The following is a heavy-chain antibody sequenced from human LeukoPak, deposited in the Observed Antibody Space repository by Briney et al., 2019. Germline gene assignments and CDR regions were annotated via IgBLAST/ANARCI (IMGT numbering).Heavy chain of an antibody. CDR1: GGSISSGSYY. J-gene: IGHJ5*02. D-gene: IGHD3-10*01. CDR3: ARVWFGSRLVDP. V-gene: IGHV4-61*09. CDR2: IYTSGST. Sequence: PSQTLSLTCTVSGGSISSGSYYWSWIRQPAGKGLEWIGHIYTSGSTNYNPSLKSRVTISVDTSKNQFSLKLSSVTAADTAVYYCARVWFGSRLVDPWGQGTLVTVSS.